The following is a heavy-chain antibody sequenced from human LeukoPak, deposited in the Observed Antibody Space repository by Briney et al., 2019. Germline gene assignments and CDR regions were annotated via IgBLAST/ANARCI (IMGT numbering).Heavy chain of an antibody. CDR3: ARGVLSVADAFDI. V-gene: IGHV4-59*01. J-gene: IGHJ3*02. CDR2: IYYSGST. D-gene: IGHD6-19*01. CDR1: GGSISSYY. Sequence: SETLSLTCTVSGGSISSYYWSWIRQPPGKGLGWIGYIYYSGSTNYNPSLKSRVTISVDTSKNQFSLKLSSVTAADTAVYYCARGVLSVADAFDIWGQGTMVTVSS.